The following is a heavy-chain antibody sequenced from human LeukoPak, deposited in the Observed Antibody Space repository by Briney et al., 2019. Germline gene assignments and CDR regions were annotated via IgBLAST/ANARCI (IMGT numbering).Heavy chain of an antibody. D-gene: IGHD1-14*01. J-gene: IGHJ4*02. CDR2: INPSGGST. CDR3: ARWTTTRVGDYPDY. Sequence: ASVKVSCKTSGYTFTTYGITWVRQAPGQGLEWMGIINPSGGSTSYAQKFQGRVTMTRDTSTSTVYMELSSLRSEDTAVYYCARWTTTRVGDYPDYWGQGTLVTVSS. CDR1: GYTFTTYG. V-gene: IGHV1-46*01.